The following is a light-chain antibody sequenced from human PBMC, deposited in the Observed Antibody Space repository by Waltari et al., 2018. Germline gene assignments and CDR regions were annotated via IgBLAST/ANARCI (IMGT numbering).Light chain of an antibody. V-gene: IGKV3-15*01. Sequence: EVVMTQSPVTLSVSPGERATLSCRASQSVSNNLAWYQHKPGQAPRLVMYDASTTASGLPARFSGTGSGREFTLTINSLQSEDVAIYYCQQYSNWPPWTFGQGTTVEIK. CDR2: DAS. CDR3: QQYSNWPPWT. J-gene: IGKJ1*01. CDR1: QSVSNN.